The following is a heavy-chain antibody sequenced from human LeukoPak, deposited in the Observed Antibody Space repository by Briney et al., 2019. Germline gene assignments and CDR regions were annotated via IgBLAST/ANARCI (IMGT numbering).Heavy chain of an antibody. V-gene: IGHV4-34*01. J-gene: IGHJ4*02. CDR3: ARVGSFGVVNKGPFGY. CDR2: INHSGST. CDR1: GGSFSGYY. D-gene: IGHD3-3*01. Sequence: PSETLSLTCAVCGGSFSGYYWSWIRQPPGKGLEWIGEINHSGSTNYNPSLRSRVTISVDTSKNQFSLKLSSVTAADTAVYYCARVGSFGVVNKGPFGYWGQGTLVTVSS.